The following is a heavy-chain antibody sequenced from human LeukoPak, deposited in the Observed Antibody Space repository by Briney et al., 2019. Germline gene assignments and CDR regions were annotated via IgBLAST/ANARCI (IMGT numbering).Heavy chain of an antibody. CDR1: GFTFSSYS. V-gene: IGHV3-21*01. D-gene: IGHD4-17*01. CDR3: AREGYGDSYYYGMDV. J-gene: IGHJ6*02. Sequence: GGSLRLSCAASGFTFSSYSMNWVRQAPGKGLEWVSSISSSSSYIYYAGSVKGRFTISRDNAKNSLYLQMNSLRAEDTAVYYCAREGYGDSYYYGMDVWGQGTTVTVSS. CDR2: ISSSSSYI.